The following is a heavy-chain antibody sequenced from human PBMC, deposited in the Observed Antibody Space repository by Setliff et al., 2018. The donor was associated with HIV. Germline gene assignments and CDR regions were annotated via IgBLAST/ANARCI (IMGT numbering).Heavy chain of an antibody. CDR3: ARLSETAMASFDS. CDR1: GYTFTSYG. J-gene: IGHJ4*02. Sequence: GASVKVSCKASGYTFTSYGISWVRQAPGQGLEWMGWISAYNGNTNSAQKLQGRVTMTTDTSTHTAYMELRSLRSDDTAVYYYARLSETAMASFDSWGQGALVTVSS. V-gene: IGHV1-18*01. D-gene: IGHD2-21*02. CDR2: ISAYNGNT.